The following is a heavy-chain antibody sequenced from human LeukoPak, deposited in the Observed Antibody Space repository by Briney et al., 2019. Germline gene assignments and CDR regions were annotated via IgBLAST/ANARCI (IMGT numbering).Heavy chain of an antibody. J-gene: IGHJ6*03. D-gene: IGHD3-16*01. CDR2: IKSSGYT. Sequence: GEPLRLSCSASGLIFSYSLMSWVHQAPAKGLQWVADIKSSGYTDNVDSLKGRFSISRDNSKDTLYRQMNSLRGEDTAVYYCARRTSGAKDLWGKGTTVTVS. V-gene: IGHV3-23*03. CDR3: ARRTSGAKDL. CDR1: GLIFSYSL.